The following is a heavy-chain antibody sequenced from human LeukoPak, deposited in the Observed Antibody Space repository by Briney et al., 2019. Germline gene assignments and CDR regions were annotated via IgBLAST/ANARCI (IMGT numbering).Heavy chain of an antibody. V-gene: IGHV1-46*01. D-gene: IGHD3-9*01. J-gene: IGHJ5*02. CDR3: ARGGGRTYDILTGYYRGNWFDP. CDR2: INPSGGST. CDR1: GYTFTSYY. Sequence: ASVNVSCKASGYTFTSYYMHWVRQAPGQGLEWMGIINPSGGSTNYAQKFQGRVTITRDTSTSTVYMELSSLRSEDTAEYYCARGGGRTYDILTGYYRGNWFDPWGQGTLVTVSS.